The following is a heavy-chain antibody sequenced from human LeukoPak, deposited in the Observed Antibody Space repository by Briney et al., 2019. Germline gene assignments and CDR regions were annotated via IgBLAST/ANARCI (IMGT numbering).Heavy chain of an antibody. D-gene: IGHD2-2*01. CDR1: AYTFTSYA. CDR3: ALVSGSSSRSVVPAAIPSLWFDP. J-gene: IGHJ5*02. Sequence: GPSVTVSCKASAYTFTSYAIIWVRHAPGHGLEWMGLISAYNGYTNYAQKLQGRVTMTTDTSTSTAYMELRSLRSDDTAVYYCALVSGSSSRSVVPAAIPSLWFDPWGQGTLVTVSS. CDR2: ISAYNGYT. V-gene: IGHV1-18*01.